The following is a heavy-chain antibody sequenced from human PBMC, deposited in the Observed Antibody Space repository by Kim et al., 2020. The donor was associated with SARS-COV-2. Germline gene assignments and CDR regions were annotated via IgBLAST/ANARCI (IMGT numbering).Heavy chain of an antibody. CDR2: IYDSGNT. V-gene: IGHV4-59*08. Sequence: SETLSLTCTVSGGSFSTYYWTWIRQPPGKGLEWIGYIYDSGNTDYNPSLKSRVTISADTSKNQFSLKLTSVTAADTAAYYCASSPLYNDYYGDYYFGMDVWGQGTTVTVSS. J-gene: IGHJ6*02. D-gene: IGHD1-26*01. CDR1: GGSFSTYY. CDR3: ASSPLYNDYYGDYYFGMDV.